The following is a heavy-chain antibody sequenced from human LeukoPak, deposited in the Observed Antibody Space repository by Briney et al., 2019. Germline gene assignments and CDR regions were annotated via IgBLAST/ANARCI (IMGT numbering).Heavy chain of an antibody. Sequence: GGSLRLSCAASGFTFSSYWMSWVRQAPGKGLEWVANIKQDGSEKYYVDSVKGRFTISRDNAKKSLYLEMNSLRAEDTAVYYCARGASGIQIWFFDPWGQGTMATVSS. CDR3: ARGASGIQIWFFDP. CDR1: GFTFSSYW. J-gene: IGHJ5*02. V-gene: IGHV3-7*01. D-gene: IGHD5-18*01. CDR2: IKQDGSEK.